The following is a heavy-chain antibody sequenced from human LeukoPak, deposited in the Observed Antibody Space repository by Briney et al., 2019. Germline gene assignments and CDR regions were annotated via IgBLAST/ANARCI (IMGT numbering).Heavy chain of an antibody. D-gene: IGHD6-13*01. J-gene: IGHJ4*02. V-gene: IGHV4-34*01. CDR3: ARQRGTAATGIDY. CDR2: INHSGST. Sequence: SETLSLTCAVYGGSFSGYYWSWIRQPPGKGLEWIGGINHSGSTNYNPSLKSRVTISVDTSKNQFSLKLSSVTAADTAVYYCARQRGTAATGIDYWGQGTLVTVSS. CDR1: GGSFSGYY.